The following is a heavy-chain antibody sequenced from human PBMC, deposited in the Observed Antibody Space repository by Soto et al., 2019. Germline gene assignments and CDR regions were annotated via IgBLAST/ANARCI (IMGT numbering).Heavy chain of an antibody. CDR3: ARIIGYCRNNDCSWTFDI. D-gene: IGHD2-2*03. CDR1: GYSFISYW. V-gene: IGHV5-51*01. J-gene: IGHJ3*02. CDR2: FYPGDSTS. Sequence: GESLKISCKTSGYSFISYWVAWVRQKPGKGLEWMGTFYPGDSTSTYSPSFQGQITISVDKSISTAYLHLSSLKASDTATYYCARIIGYCRNNDCSWTFDIWGQGTTVTVSS.